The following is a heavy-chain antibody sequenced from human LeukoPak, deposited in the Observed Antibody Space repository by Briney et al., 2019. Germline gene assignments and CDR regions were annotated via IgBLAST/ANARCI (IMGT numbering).Heavy chain of an antibody. J-gene: IGHJ5*02. Sequence: ASVKVSCKASGYTFTGYYMHWVRQAPGQGLEWMGWINPNSGGTNYAQKFQGRVTMTRDTSISTAYMELRSLRSDDTAVYYCARGRKYYYDSSGSNWFDPWGQGTLVTVSS. CDR2: INPNSGGT. V-gene: IGHV1-2*02. CDR3: ARGRKYYYDSSGSNWFDP. D-gene: IGHD3-22*01. CDR1: GYTFTGYY.